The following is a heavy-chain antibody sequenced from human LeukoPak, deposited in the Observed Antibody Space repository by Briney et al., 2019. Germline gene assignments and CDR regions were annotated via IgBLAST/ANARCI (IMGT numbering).Heavy chain of an antibody. J-gene: IGHJ4*02. Sequence: GGSLRLSCAASGFTFSSYAMSWVRQASGKGLEWVSAISGSGGSTYYADSVKGRFTISRDNSKNTLYLQMNSLRAEDTAVYYCAKVPNYDSSGYYSVYFDYWGQGTLVTVSS. CDR1: GFTFSSYA. V-gene: IGHV3-23*01. D-gene: IGHD3-22*01. CDR2: ISGSGGST. CDR3: AKVPNYDSSGYYSVYFDY.